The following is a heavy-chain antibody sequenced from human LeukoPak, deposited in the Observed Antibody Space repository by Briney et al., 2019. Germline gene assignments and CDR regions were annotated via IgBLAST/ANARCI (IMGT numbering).Heavy chain of an antibody. J-gene: IGHJ4*02. CDR3: ARVAREYSYGYADY. V-gene: IGHV3-21*01. CDR1: GLTFSSYA. D-gene: IGHD5-18*01. Sequence: PGGSLRLPCAASGLTFSSYAMSWVRQAPGKGLEWVSSISGSNSHIYYTGSVKGRFTISRDNAKNSLYLQMNSLRAEDTAVYYCARVAREYSYGYADYWGQGTLVTVSS. CDR2: ISGSNSHI.